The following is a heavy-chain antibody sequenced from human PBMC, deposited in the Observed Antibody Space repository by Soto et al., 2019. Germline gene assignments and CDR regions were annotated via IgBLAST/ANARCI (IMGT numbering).Heavy chain of an antibody. CDR2: IIPIFGTA. CDR3: ARVVYGDSSNWYFDL. J-gene: IGHJ2*01. CDR1: GDIFTNSA. D-gene: IGHD4-17*01. Sequence: QVQVVQSGAEVKKAGSSVKVSCKASGDIFTNSAISWVRQAPGQGLEWMGGIIPIFGTANYAQKFQGRVTIIADESTSTTYMDLSSLRSEDTAIYFCARVVYGDSSNWYFDLWGRGTLVTVSS. V-gene: IGHV1-69*12.